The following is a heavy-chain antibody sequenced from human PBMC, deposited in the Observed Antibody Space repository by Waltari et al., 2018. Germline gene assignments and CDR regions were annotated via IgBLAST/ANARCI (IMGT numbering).Heavy chain of an antibody. V-gene: IGHV3-43*01. Sequence: EVQLVESGGVVVQPGGSLRLSCAASGFTFDDYTMHWVRQAPGKGLEWVSLISWDGGSTYYADSVKGRFTIYRDNSKNSLYLQMNSLRTEDTALYYCAKGVARDGYNGNYYYYVDVWGKGTTVTISS. J-gene: IGHJ6*03. CDR3: AKGVARDGYNGNYYYYVDV. D-gene: IGHD5-12*01. CDR1: GFTFDDYT. CDR2: ISWDGGST.